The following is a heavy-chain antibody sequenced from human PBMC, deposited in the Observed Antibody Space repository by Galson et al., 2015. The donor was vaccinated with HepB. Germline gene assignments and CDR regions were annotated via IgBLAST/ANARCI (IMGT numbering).Heavy chain of an antibody. D-gene: IGHD3-16*02. V-gene: IGHV3-49*03. J-gene: IGHJ5*02. CDR2: IRSKTYGATT. CDR1: GFTFADDG. CDR3: TRYRHTTNWPRSHWFDP. Sequence: SLRLSCATSGFTFADDGLTWIRRAPGKGLEWVGLIRSKTYGATTEYAASVKGRFTISRDDSKSIAYLQMNSLKIEDTALYYCTRYRHTTNWPRSHWFDPWGQGTLVSVSS.